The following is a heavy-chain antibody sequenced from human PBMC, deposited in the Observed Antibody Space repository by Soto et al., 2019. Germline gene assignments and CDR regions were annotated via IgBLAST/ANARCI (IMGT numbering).Heavy chain of an antibody. D-gene: IGHD2-15*01. CDR3: TRHQFGSLVPVL. CDR2: IRGKANSYAT. Sequence: GGSLRLSCAASGFTFSGSAMHWVRQASGKGLEWVGRIRGKANSYATAYAGWVKGRFTISRDDSKNTAYLQMNSLKTEDTAVYYCTRHQFGSLVPVLWGQGTLVTVSS. CDR1: GFTFSGSA. V-gene: IGHV3-73*01. J-gene: IGHJ4*02.